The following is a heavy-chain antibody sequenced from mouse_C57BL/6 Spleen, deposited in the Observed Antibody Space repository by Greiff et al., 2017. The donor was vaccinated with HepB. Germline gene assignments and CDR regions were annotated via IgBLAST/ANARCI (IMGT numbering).Heavy chain of an antibody. Sequence: VQLQQSGPELVKPGASVKISCKASGYAFSSSWMNWVKQRPGKGLEWIGRIYPGDGDTNYNGKFKGKATLAADKSSSTAYMQLSSLTSEDSAVYCCARSDNWGFDYWGQGTTLTVSS. CDR2: IYPGDGDT. J-gene: IGHJ2*01. D-gene: IGHD4-1*01. CDR3: ARSDNWGFDY. CDR1: GYAFSSSW. V-gene: IGHV1-82*01.